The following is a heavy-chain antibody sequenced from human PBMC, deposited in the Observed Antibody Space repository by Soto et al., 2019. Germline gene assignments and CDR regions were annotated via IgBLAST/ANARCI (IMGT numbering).Heavy chain of an antibody. V-gene: IGHV3-30*18. D-gene: IGHD3-10*01. CDR1: GFTFSSYG. J-gene: IGHJ4*02. CDR3: AKNLYYGSGSYYNVEPDY. CDR2: ISYDGSNK. Sequence: PGGSLRLSCAASGFTFSSYGMHWVRQAPGKGLEWVAVISYDGSNKYYADSVKGRFTISRDNSKNTLYLQMNSLRAEDTAVYYCAKNLYYGSGSYYNVEPDYWGQGTLVTVSS.